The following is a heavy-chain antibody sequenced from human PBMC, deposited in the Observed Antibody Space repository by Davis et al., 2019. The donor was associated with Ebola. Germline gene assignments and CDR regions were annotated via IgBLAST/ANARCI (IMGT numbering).Heavy chain of an antibody. Sequence: GESLKISCAASGFTFNEYEMNWVRQAPGKGLEWISYIGDSGSSAYYRESVKGRFTISRDNAKNSLYLQMNTLRVEDTAVYYCVPGTWIRGQGTLVTVSS. CDR3: VPGTWI. D-gene: IGHD5-18*01. V-gene: IGHV3-48*03. J-gene: IGHJ4*02. CDR2: IGDSGSSA. CDR1: GFTFNEYE.